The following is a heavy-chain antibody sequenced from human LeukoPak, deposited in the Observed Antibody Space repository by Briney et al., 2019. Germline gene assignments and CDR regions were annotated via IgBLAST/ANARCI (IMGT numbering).Heavy chain of an antibody. V-gene: IGHV3-23*01. CDR1: GFTFSSYG. CDR3: AKGGAAIWFDY. Sequence: GGSLRLSCAASGFTFSSYGMSWVRQAPGKGLEWVSAISGSGGSTYYADSVKGRFTISRDNSKNTLYLQRNSLRAEDTAVYYCAKGGAAIWFDYWGQGTLVTVSS. CDR2: ISGSGGST. J-gene: IGHJ4*02. D-gene: IGHD5-18*01.